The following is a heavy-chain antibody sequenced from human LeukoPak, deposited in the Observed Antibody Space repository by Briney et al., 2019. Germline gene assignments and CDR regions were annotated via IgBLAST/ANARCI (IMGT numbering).Heavy chain of an antibody. Sequence: SQTLSLTCTVSGGSISSGGYYWSWIRQHPGKGLEWIGYIYYSGSTNYNPSLKSRVTISVDTSKNQFSLKLSSVTAADTAVYYCARDLRWVYGMDVWGQGTTVTVSS. CDR2: IYYSGST. D-gene: IGHD1-26*01. CDR1: GGSISSGGYY. J-gene: IGHJ6*02. V-gene: IGHV4-61*08. CDR3: ARDLRWVYGMDV.